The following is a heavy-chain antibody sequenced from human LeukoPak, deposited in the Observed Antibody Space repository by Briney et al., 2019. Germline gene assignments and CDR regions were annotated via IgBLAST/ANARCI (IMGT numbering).Heavy chain of an antibody. CDR1: GGTFSSYA. V-gene: IGHV1-69*13. CDR3: ASNREYGSGSYRGFDP. D-gene: IGHD3-10*01. Sequence: ASVKVSCKASGGTFSSYAISCVRQAPGQGLEWMGGIIPIFGTANYAQKFQGRVTITADESTSTAYMELSSLRSEDTAVYYCASNREYGSGSYRGFDPWGQGTLVTVSS. J-gene: IGHJ5*02. CDR2: IIPIFGTA.